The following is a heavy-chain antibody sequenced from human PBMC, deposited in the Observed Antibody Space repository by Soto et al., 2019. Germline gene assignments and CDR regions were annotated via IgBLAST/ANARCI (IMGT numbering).Heavy chain of an antibody. J-gene: IGHJ6*02. Sequence: GSLRLSCAASGFTFSSYSMNWVRQAPGKGLEWVSSISSSSSYIYYADSVKGRFTISRDNAKNSLYLQMNSLRAEDTAVYYCARNPYRLILTGLNYYYGMDVWGHGTTVTVSS. CDR1: GFTFSSYS. V-gene: IGHV3-21*01. CDR2: ISSSSSYI. D-gene: IGHD3-9*01. CDR3: ARNPYRLILTGLNYYYGMDV.